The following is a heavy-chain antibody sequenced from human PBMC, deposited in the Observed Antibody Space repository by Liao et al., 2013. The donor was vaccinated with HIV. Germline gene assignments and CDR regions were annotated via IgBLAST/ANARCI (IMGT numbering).Heavy chain of an antibody. CDR1: GGSISRGSYY. CDR3: ARGIAYSSSWADAFDL. CDR2: IYTSGRT. J-gene: IGHJ3*01. Sequence: QVQLQESGPGLVKPSQTLSLTCSVSGGSISRGSYYWSWIRQPAGKGLEWIGRIYTSGRTKYNPSLKSRVTMSLDTSKNQFSLNLNSVTAADTAVYFCARGIAYSSSWADAFDLWGHGTMVTVSS. D-gene: IGHD6-13*01. V-gene: IGHV4-61*02.